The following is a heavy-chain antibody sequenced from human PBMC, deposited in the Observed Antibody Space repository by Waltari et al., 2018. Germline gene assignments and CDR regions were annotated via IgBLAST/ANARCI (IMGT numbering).Heavy chain of an antibody. D-gene: IGHD2-2*01. Sequence: EVQLVESGGGLVQPGGSLRLSCGASGFTFSRYWMSWVRQTPGKGLEWVANRNYDGSQKYYADSVKGRFTISRDNAKNSLYLQMNSLRVEDTAVYYCAKSRGFEYWGQGTLITVSS. V-gene: IGHV3-7*01. CDR3: AKSRGFEY. CDR2: RNYDGSQK. CDR1: GFTFSRYW. J-gene: IGHJ4*02.